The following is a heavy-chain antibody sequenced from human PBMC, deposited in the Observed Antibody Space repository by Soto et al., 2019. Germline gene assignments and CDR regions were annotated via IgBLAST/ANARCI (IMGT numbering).Heavy chain of an antibody. J-gene: IGHJ3*02. V-gene: IGHV3-33*01. CDR3: ARDRGTQKWLQFSGAFDI. D-gene: IGHD5-12*01. CDR1: GFTFSSYG. Sequence: QVQLVESGGGVVQPGRSLRLSCAASGFTFSSYGMHWVRQAPGKGLEWVAVIWYDGSNKYYADSVKGRFTISRDNSKNALYRQMNSRRAEDMAVYYRARDRGTQKWLQFSGAFDIWGQGTMVTVSS. CDR2: IWYDGSNK.